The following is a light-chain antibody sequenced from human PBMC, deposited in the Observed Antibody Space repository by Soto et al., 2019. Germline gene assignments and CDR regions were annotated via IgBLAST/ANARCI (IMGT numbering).Light chain of an antibody. CDR1: QSISDW. J-gene: IGKJ1*01. V-gene: IGKV1-5*01. CDR2: DAS. CDR3: QQYNNYST. Sequence: DIQMTQSPSTLSASVGDRVTITCRASQSISDWLAWFQLKPGKAPKLLIYDASSLESGVPSRFSGSGSGTEFTLTINSLQPDDFATYYCQQYNNYSTFGQGTKVDIK.